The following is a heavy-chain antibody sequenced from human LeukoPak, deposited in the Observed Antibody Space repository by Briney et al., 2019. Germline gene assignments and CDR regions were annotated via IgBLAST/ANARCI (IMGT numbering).Heavy chain of an antibody. CDR1: GGSFSGYY. D-gene: IGHD2-2*02. J-gene: IGHJ6*03. V-gene: IGHV4-34*01. CDR2: INHSGST. CDR3: ARAIARYCSSTSCYTLGYYYYYMDV. Sequence: SETLSLTCAVYGGSFSGYYWSWIRQPPGKGLEWMGEINHSGSTNYNPYLKSRVATSVDTSKNQFSLKLNSVTAADTAVYYCARAIARYCSSTSCYTLGYYYYYMDVWGKGTTVTVSS.